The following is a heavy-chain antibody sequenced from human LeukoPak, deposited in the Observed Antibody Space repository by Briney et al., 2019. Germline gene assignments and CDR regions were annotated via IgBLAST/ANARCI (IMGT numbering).Heavy chain of an antibody. V-gene: IGHV3-66*01. Sequence: GGSLRLSCATSGLTVSGNYMSWVRQAPGEGLEWVSLIYVGGSTYYADSVKGRFTISRDTSKKTLYLQMNSLRAEDKAVYYCARYYFNGTHFYSYFDLWGRGTLVTVSS. J-gene: IGHJ2*01. CDR1: GLTVSGNY. CDR2: IYVGGST. D-gene: IGHD3-3*02. CDR3: ARYYFNGTHFYSYFDL.